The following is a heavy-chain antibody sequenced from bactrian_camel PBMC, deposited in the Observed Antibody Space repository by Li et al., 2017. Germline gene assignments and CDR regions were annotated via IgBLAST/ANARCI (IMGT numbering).Heavy chain of an antibody. J-gene: IGHJ6*01. CDR3: VKGARAWAAGTYFGY. CDR1: GFPFSANW. V-gene: IGHV3S1*01. D-gene: IGHD6*01. CDR2: IYTGDGST. Sequence: HVQLVESGGNLVQPGGSLRLSCAASGFPFSANWMHWVRQAPGKGLEWVSSIYTGDGSTISADSVKGRLTISRDNTKNMLYLQMNSLKSEDTALYYCVKGARAWAAGTYFGYWGQGTQVTVS.